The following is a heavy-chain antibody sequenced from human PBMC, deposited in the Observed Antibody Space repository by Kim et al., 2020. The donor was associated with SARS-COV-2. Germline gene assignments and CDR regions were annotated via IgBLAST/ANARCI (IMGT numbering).Heavy chain of an antibody. CDR1: GGTFSSYA. CDR2: IIPIFGTA. D-gene: IGHD1-26*01. V-gene: IGHV1-69*13. Sequence: SVKVSCKASGGTFSSYAISWVRQAPGQGLEWMGGIIPIFGTANYAQKFQGRVTITADESTSTAYMELSSLRSEDTAVYYCERGGWSSGSSPREYYFDYWGQGTLVTVSS. J-gene: IGHJ4*02. CDR3: ERGGWSSGSSPREYYFDY.